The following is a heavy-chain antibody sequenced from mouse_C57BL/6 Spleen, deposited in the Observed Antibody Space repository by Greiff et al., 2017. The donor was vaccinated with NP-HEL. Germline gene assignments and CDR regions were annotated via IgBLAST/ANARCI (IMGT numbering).Heavy chain of an antibody. CDR1: GYTFTGYW. D-gene: IGHD1-1*01. J-gene: IGHJ4*01. V-gene: IGHV1-9*01. CDR3: ARGIGSGYYAMDY. Sequence: QVQLQQSGAELMKPGASVKLSCKATGYTFTGYWIEWVKQRPGHGLEWIGEILPGSGSTNSTEKFKGKATFTADTSSNTAYMQSSSLTTEDSAIYDCARGIGSGYYAMDYWGQGTSVTVSS. CDR2: ILPGSGST.